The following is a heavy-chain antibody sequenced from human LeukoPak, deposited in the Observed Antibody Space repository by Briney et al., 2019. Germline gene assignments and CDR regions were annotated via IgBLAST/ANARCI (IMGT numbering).Heavy chain of an antibody. D-gene: IGHD2-2*02. CDR1: GFTFKNFA. CDR2: ISATGGGA. Sequence: GGSLRLSCAASGFTFKNFAMTWVRQAPGKGLEWVSTISATGGGAYYSDSVKGRFTISRDNSKDTLSLQMNTLRAEDTAVYYCAKDVRRAEYCSGTTCYTSSFDYWGQGTLVTVSS. V-gene: IGHV3-23*01. J-gene: IGHJ4*02. CDR3: AKDVRRAEYCSGTTCYTSSFDY.